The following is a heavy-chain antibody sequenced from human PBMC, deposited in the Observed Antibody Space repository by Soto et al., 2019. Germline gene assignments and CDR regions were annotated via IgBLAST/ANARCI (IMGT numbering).Heavy chain of an antibody. D-gene: IGHD3-9*01. CDR1: GFTFTSSA. CDR2: IVVGSGNT. J-gene: IGHJ6*03. CDR3: AADPLRYSRRDYYYMDV. V-gene: IGHV1-58*02. Sequence: QMQLVQSGPEVKKPGTSVKVSCKASGFTFTSSAMQWVRQARGQRLEWIGWIVVGSGNTNYAQKFQERVTITRDMSTSTAYMELSSLRSEDTAVYYCAADPLRYSRRDYYYMDVWGKGTTVTVSS.